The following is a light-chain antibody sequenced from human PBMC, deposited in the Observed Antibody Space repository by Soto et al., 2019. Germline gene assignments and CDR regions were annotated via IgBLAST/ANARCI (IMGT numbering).Light chain of an antibody. CDR1: QGIRNY. V-gene: IGKV1-16*01. CDR3: QQYVSYPNT. Sequence: DIQMTQSPSSLSASVGDRVIITCRASQGIRNYLAWFQQKPGKAPKSLIYAISKLESGVPSRFRGSGSGTDFILTISSLQPEDSATDYCQQYVSYPNTFGQGTKLEI. CDR2: AIS. J-gene: IGKJ2*01.